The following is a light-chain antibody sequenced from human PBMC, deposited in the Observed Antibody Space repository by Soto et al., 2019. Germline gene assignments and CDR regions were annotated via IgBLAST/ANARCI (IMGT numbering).Light chain of an antibody. CDR3: SSYTSSSTLFV. CDR1: SSDVGGYNY. J-gene: IGLJ1*01. CDR2: DVS. Sequence: QSALTQPASVSGSSGQSITISCTGTSSDVGGYNYVSWYQQHPGKAPKLMIYDVSNRPSGVSNRFSGSKSGNTASLTISGLQAEDEADYYCSSYTSSSTLFVFGTGTKVPV. V-gene: IGLV2-14*01.